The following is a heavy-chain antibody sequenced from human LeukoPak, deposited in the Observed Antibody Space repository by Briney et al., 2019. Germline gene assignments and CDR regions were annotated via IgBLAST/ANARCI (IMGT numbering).Heavy chain of an antibody. D-gene: IGHD2-15*01. CDR3: AKVEVVVAADQGVFDY. Sequence: GGSLRLSCAASGFTFSSYAMSWVRQAPGKGLEWVSAISGSGGSTYYADSVKGRLTISRDNSKNTLYLQMNSLRAEDTAVYYCAKVEVVVAADQGVFDYWGQGTLVTVSS. V-gene: IGHV3-23*01. J-gene: IGHJ4*02. CDR2: ISGSGGST. CDR1: GFTFSSYA.